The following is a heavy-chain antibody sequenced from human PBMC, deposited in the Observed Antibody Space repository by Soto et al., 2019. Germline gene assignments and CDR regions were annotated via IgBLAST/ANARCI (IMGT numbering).Heavy chain of an antibody. Sequence: SETLSLTCTVSGGSISSGGYSWSWIRQPPGKGLEWIGYIYHSGSTYYNPSLKSRVTISVDTSKNQFSLKLSSVTAADTAVYYGAREQQRDRGMDVWGQGTTVTVSS. V-gene: IGHV4-30-2*01. CDR3: AREQQRDRGMDV. CDR2: IYHSGST. CDR1: GGSISSGGYS. J-gene: IGHJ6*02. D-gene: IGHD6-13*01.